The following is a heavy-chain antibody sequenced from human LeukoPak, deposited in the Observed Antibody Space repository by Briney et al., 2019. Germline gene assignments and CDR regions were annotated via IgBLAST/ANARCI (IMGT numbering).Heavy chain of an antibody. CDR1: GFTFSSYS. CDR2: ISSSSSTI. J-gene: IGHJ3*02. CDR3: AVGAIDAFDI. V-gene: IGHV3-48*01. Sequence: GGSLRLSCAASGFTFSSYSMNWVRQAPGKGLEWVSYISSSSSTIYYADSVKGRFTISRDNAKNSLYLQMNSLRAEDTAVYYCAVGAIDAFDIWGQGTMVTVSS. D-gene: IGHD1-26*01.